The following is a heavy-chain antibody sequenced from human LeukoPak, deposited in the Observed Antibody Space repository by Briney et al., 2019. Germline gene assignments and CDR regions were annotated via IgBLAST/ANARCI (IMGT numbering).Heavy chain of an antibody. V-gene: IGHV3-48*04. CDR2: ISSNGSTI. CDR1: GFNFGSFA. D-gene: IGHD3-22*01. CDR3: VRDRGWLSNPGYFDY. J-gene: IGHJ4*02. Sequence: GSLRLSCAGSGFNFGSFAMSWVRQAPGKGLEWVSYISSNGSTIYYADSVKGRFTISRDNAEKSLFLQMNSLRAEDTAVYYCVRDRGWLSNPGYFDYWGRGTLVTVSS.